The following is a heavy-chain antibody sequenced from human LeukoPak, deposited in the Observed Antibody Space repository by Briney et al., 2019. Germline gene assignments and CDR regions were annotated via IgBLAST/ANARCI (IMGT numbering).Heavy chain of an antibody. V-gene: IGHV3-30*03. CDR2: ISYDGGDQ. J-gene: IGHJ3*02. Sequence: GKSLRLSCAASGFTFSSYGMHWVRQAPGKGLEWVAVISYDGGDQYYADSVKGRFTVSRDNSKSTLYLQMDSLRGDDPAVYFWARSRGIALVGTDDAFDIWGQGTMVTVSS. CDR3: ARSRGIALVGTDDAFDI. D-gene: IGHD2/OR15-2a*01. CDR1: GFTFSSYG.